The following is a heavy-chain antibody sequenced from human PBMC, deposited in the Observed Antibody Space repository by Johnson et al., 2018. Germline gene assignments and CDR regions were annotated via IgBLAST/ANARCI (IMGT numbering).Heavy chain of an antibody. CDR1: GGSVSSGGYS. J-gene: IGHJ3*02. Sequence: QVQLQESASGLVKPSQTLSLTCAVSGGSVSSGGYSWSWIRQTPGKGLEWIGHIYQRGNTYYNPSLKSRVTISVARSKNQFSLTRNSGTAADTAVYSCARAGGYGGVDAFDIWGQGTMVTVSS. CDR3: ARAGGYGGVDAFDI. CDR2: IYQRGNT. V-gene: IGHV4-30-2*01. D-gene: IGHD4-23*01.